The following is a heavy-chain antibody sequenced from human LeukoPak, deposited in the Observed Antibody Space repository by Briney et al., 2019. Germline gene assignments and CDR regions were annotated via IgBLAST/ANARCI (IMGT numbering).Heavy chain of an antibody. CDR1: GGSFSGYY. J-gene: IGHJ5*02. Sequence: SETLSLTCAVYGGSFSGYYWSWIRQPPGKGLEWIGEINHSGSTNYNPSLKSRVTISVDTSKNQFSLKLSSVTAADTAVYYCARDFHYSILGRWFDPWGQGTLVTVSS. V-gene: IGHV4-34*01. CDR2: INHSGST. CDR3: ARDFHYSILGRWFDP. D-gene: IGHD6-13*01.